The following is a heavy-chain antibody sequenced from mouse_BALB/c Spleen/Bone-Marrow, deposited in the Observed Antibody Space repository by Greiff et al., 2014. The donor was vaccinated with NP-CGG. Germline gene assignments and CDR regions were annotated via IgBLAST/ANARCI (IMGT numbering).Heavy chain of an antibody. V-gene: IGHV1S81*02. CDR1: GYTFTSYW. J-gene: IGHJ3*01. D-gene: IGHD1-2*01. Sequence: QVQLQQPGAELVKPGASVKLSCKASGYTFTSYWMHWVKQRPGQGLEWIGETNPSNGRTNYNEKFKSKATLTVDKSSSTAYMQLSSLTSEDSAVYYCARYATATYWFAYRGQGTLVTVSA. CDR2: TNPSNGRT. CDR3: ARYATATYWFAY.